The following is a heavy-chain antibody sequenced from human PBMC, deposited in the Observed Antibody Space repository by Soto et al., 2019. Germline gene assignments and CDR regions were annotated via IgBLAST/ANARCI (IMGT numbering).Heavy chain of an antibody. V-gene: IGHV1-58*01. Sequence: QMQLVQSGPEVKKPGTSVKVSCKTSGFTFTSSGVQWVRQARGQRLEWIGWIVVASGNTNYAQKFQERVTITRDMAASTADIELSSLGSEDTAVYYCAASKGDAADGFDIWGQWRMVTVSS. D-gene: IGHD3-10*01. CDR2: IVVASGNT. CDR1: GFTFTSSG. J-gene: IGHJ3*02. CDR3: AASKGDAADGFDI.